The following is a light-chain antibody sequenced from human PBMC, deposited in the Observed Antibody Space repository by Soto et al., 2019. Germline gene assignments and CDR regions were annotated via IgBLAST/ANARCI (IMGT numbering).Light chain of an antibody. CDR1: QSISNN. V-gene: IGKV3-15*01. CDR3: QQYNKWPPIT. Sequence: EIVRTPPPPTLSVSPGERAPLSCSASQSISNNLAWYQQRPGQAPRLLIYGTSTRATGIPARFSGRGSGTEFTLTISSLQSEDFAIYYCQQYNKWPPITFGQGTRLAIK. J-gene: IGKJ5*01. CDR2: GTS.